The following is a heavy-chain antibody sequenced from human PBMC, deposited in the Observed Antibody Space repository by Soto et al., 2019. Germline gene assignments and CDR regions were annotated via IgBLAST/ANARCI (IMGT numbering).Heavy chain of an antibody. V-gene: IGHV4-59*01. D-gene: IGHD2-15*01. J-gene: IGHJ6*02. CDR1: GGSISSYY. CDR3: ARDLPPCSGGSCYSSYYYGMDV. Sequence: ASETLSLTCTVSGGSISSYYWTWVRQPPGKGLEWIGYIYYSGSTNYNPSLKSRVTISVDTSKNQFSLKLSSVTAADTAVYYCARDLPPCSGGSCYSSYYYGMDVWGQGTTVTVS. CDR2: IYYSGST.